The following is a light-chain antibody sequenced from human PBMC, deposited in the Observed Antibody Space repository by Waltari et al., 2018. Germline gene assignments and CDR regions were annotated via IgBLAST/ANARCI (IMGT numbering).Light chain of an antibody. J-gene: IGKJ4*01. CDR2: EAS. CDR3: QQYNSYPLT. Sequence: DIQMTQSPSTLSASVGDRVPITCRASQSISTWLAWYQQKPGMAPKLLIYEASTFESGVPSRFRGSGSGTEFTLTISSLQPDDFATYYCQQYNSYPLTFGGGTKVEIK. CDR1: QSISTW. V-gene: IGKV1-5*01.